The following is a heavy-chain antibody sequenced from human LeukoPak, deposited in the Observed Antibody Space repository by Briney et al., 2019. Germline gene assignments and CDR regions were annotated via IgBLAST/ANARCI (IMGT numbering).Heavy chain of an antibody. J-gene: IGHJ5*02. CDR2: IYSSGTT. V-gene: IGHV4-59*01. CDR3: ARAGQWFDP. CDR1: GGSITYYY. Sequence: SETLSLTCTVSGGSITYYYWSWIRQPPGKGLEWIGYIYSSGTTTYNPSLKSRVTISVDTSKNQFSLKVLSVTAADTAVYYCARAGQWFDPWGQGTLVTVSS.